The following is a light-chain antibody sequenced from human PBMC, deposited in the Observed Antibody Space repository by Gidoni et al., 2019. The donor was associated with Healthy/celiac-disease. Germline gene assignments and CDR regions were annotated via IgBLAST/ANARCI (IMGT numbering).Light chain of an antibody. V-gene: IGKV3-20*01. CDR1: QSVSSSY. J-gene: IGKJ1*01. CDR3: QQYGSSPRT. Sequence: EIVLTQSPGTLSLSPGERATLSCRASQSVSSSYLAWYQQKPGQAPSLHIYGASSRATGIPDRLSGSGSGTDFTLTISRLEPEDFAVYYCQQYGSSPRTFGQGTKVEIK. CDR2: GAS.